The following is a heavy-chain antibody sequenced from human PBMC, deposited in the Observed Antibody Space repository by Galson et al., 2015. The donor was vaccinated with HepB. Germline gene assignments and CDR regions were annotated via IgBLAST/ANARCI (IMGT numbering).Heavy chain of an antibody. D-gene: IGHD3-3*01. J-gene: IGHJ6*03. CDR3: ARLTRQDDFWSGYYKYYYMAV. Sequence: QSGAEVTKPGESLKISCKGSGYSFTSYWIGWVRQMPGKGLEWMGIIYPGDSDSRYSPSFQGQVTISADKSISTAYLQWSSLKASDTAMYYCARLTRQDDFWSGYYKYYYMAVWGKGTTVTVSS. CDR1: GYSFTSYW. V-gene: IGHV5-51*03. CDR2: IYPGDSDS.